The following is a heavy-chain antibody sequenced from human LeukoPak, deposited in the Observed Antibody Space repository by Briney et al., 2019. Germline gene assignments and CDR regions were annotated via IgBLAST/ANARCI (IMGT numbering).Heavy chain of an antibody. CDR2: IYHSGST. J-gene: IGHJ2*01. CDR1: GGSISSGGYS. CDR3: ARVSSGSYYDWYFDL. V-gene: IGHV4-30-2*01. Sequence: SETLSLTCAVSGGSISSGGYSWSWIRQPPGKGLEWIGYIYHSGSTYYNPSLKSRVTISVDRSKNQFSLKLSSVTAADMAVYYCARVSSGSYYDWYFDLWGRGTLVTVSS. D-gene: IGHD1-26*01.